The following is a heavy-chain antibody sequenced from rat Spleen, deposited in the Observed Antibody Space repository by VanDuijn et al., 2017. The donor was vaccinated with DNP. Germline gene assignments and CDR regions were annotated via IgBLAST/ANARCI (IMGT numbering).Heavy chain of an antibody. CDR3: IRWNSGHFDY. D-gene: IGHD4-3*01. CDR2: IGSDGYAP. J-gene: IGHJ2*01. CDR1: GVIFSDYN. V-gene: IGHV5-22*01. Sequence: EVQLVESGGGLVQPGRSLKLSCAASGVIFSDYNMAWVRQVPKKGLEWVAYIGSDGYAPYYGDSVKGRFTISRDNAKSTLYLQMNSLRSEDMATYYCIRWNSGHFDYWGQGVMVTVSS.